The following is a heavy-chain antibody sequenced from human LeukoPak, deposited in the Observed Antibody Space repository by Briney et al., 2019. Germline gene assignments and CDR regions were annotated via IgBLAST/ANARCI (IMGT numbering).Heavy chain of an antibody. D-gene: IGHD6-13*01. CDR2: ISSSSSYI. V-gene: IGHV3-21*04. CDR1: GISFSSYN. CDR3: ARELYSSSWYNYYYYYGMDV. Sequence: GGSLRLSCVASGISFSSYNMNWVRQAPGQGLEWVSSISSSSSYIYYADSVKGRFTISRDNAKNSLYLQMNSLRAEDTAVYYCARELYSSSWYNYYYYYGMDVWGQGTTVTVSS. J-gene: IGHJ6*02.